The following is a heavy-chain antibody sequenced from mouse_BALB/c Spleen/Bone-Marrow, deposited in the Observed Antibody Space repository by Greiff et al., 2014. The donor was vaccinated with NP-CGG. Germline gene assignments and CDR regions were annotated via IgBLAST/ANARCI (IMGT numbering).Heavy chain of an antibody. V-gene: IGHV2-6-4*01. CDR3: ARSGHYAMDY. Sequence: VMLVESGPGLVAPSQSLSITCTVSGFSLSRYSVHWVRQPPGKGLEWLGMIWGGGSTDYNSALKSRLSISEDNSKSQVFLKMNSLQTDATAMYYCARSGHYAMDYWGQGTSVTVSS. CDR1: GFSLSRYS. D-gene: IGHD1-1*02. CDR2: IWGGGST. J-gene: IGHJ4*01.